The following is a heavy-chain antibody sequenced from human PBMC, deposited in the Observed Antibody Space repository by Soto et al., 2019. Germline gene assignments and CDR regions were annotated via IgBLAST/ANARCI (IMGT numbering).Heavy chain of an antibody. CDR1: GYIFNSFG. V-gene: IGHV1-18*01. Sequence: QVQLVQSGGEVKKPGASVKVSCKASGYIFNSFGISWVRQAPGQGLEWMGWISAYTGNTKYAQNFQGRVTMTTDTSTSTAYMGLRSLRSDDTAVYYCARSWTTGEIDYWGQGTLVAVSS. D-gene: IGHD4-17*01. CDR2: ISAYTGNT. CDR3: ARSWTTGEIDY. J-gene: IGHJ4*02.